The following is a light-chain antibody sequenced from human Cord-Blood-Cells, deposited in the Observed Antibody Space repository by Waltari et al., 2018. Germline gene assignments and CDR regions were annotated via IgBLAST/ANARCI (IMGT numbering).Light chain of an antibody. CDR2: AAS. V-gene: IGKV1-39*01. J-gene: IGKJ2*04. CDR1: QSISSY. CDR3: QQSYSTPCS. Sequence: ASVGDRVTITCRASQSISSYLNWYQQKPGKAPKLLIYAASSLQSGVPSRFSGSGSGTDFTLTISSLQPEDFATYYCQQSYSTPCSFGQGTKLEIK.